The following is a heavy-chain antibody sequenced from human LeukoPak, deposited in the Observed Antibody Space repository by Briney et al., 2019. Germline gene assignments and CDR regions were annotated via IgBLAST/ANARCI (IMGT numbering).Heavy chain of an antibody. J-gene: IGHJ6*03. Sequence: GASVKVSCKASGYTFTSYYINWVRQATGQGLEWMGWMNPNSGNTGYAQKFQGRVTMTRNNSISTAYMELSSLRSEDTAVYYCARRTGWFGELYHYYYMDVWGKGTTVTVSS. D-gene: IGHD3-10*01. CDR2: MNPNSGNT. CDR3: ARRTGWFGELYHYYYMDV. CDR1: GYTFTSYY. V-gene: IGHV1-8*01.